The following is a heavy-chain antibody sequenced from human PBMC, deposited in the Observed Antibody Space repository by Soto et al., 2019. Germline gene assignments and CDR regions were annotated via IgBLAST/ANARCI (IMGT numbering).Heavy chain of an antibody. D-gene: IGHD4-17*01. J-gene: IGHJ6*02. Sequence: GGSLRLSCAASGFIFSSFGMHWVRQAPGKGLEWVAHIWYDGSKSYYAGSVEGRFTMSRDNSKNLLYLQMNSLRTEDTAVYYCVRRSTVSYYAVDVWGQGTTVTVSS. CDR2: IWYDGSKS. V-gene: IGHV3-30*19. CDR1: GFIFSSFG. CDR3: VRRSTVSYYAVDV.